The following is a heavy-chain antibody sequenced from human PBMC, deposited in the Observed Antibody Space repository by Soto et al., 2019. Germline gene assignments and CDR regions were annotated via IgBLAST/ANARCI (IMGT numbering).Heavy chain of an antibody. D-gene: IGHD6-13*01. CDR3: ARDIGGSSWPYYYYGMDV. J-gene: IGHJ6*02. CDR1: GFTFSSYS. CDR2: ISSSSSYI. Sequence: PGGSLRLSCAASGFTFSSYSMNRVRQAPGKGLEWVSSISSSSSYIYYADSVKGRFTISRDNAKNSLYLQMNSLRAEDTAVYYCARDIGGSSWPYYYYGMDVWGQGTTVTVSS. V-gene: IGHV3-21*01.